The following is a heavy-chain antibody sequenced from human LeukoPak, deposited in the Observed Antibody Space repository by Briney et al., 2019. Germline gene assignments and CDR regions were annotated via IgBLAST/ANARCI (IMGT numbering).Heavy chain of an antibody. V-gene: IGHV3-48*03. Sequence: GGSLRLSCAASGFTFSSYEMNWVRQAPGKGLEWVSYISSSGSTIYYADSVKGRFTISRDNAKNSLYLQMNSLRAEDTAVYYCARENIVVVPAAYYYMDVWGKGTTVTVSS. CDR1: GFTFSSYE. CDR2: ISSSGSTI. J-gene: IGHJ6*03. D-gene: IGHD2-2*01. CDR3: ARENIVVVPAAYYYMDV.